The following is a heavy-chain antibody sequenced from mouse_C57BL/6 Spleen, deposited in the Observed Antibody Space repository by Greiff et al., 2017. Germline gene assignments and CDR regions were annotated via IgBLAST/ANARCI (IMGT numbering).Heavy chain of an antibody. V-gene: IGHV1-7*01. Sequence: QVQLQQSGAELAKPGASVKLSCKASGYTFTSYWMHWVKQRPGQGLEWIGYINPSSGYTKYNQKFKDKATLTADKSSSTAYMQLSSLTYEDSAVYYCARRTDWDPYAMDYWGQGTSVTVSS. J-gene: IGHJ4*01. D-gene: IGHD4-1*01. CDR2: INPSSGYT. CDR1: GYTFTSYW. CDR3: ARRTDWDPYAMDY.